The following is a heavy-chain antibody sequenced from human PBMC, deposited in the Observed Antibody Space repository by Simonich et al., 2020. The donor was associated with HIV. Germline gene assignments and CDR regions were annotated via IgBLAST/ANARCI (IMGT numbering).Heavy chain of an antibody. CDR3: ARGFYQRLYYFDY. V-gene: IGHV4-34*01. CDR2: LKHRGST. CDR1: GGSFSGYY. J-gene: IGHJ4*02. Sequence: QVQLQQWGAGLLKPSETLSLTCAVYGGSFSGYYWSWIRQPPGKGLEWIWELKHRGSTNYNPSLKGRVTISVDTSKNQFSLKLSSVTAADTAVYYCARGFYQRLYYFDYWGQGTLVTVSS. D-gene: IGHD2-2*01.